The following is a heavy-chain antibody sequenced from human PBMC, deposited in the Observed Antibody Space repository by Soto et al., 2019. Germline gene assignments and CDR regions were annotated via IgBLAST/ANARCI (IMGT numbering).Heavy chain of an antibody. D-gene: IGHD3-3*01. J-gene: IGHJ3*02. CDR1: GFTFSSYG. CDR2: ISYDGSNK. V-gene: IGHV3-30*18. CDR3: AKGWSIFGVVSDAFDI. Sequence: GGSLRLSCAASGFTFSSYGMHWVRQAPGKGLEWVAVISYDGSNKYYADSVKGRFTISRDNSKNTLYLQMNSLRAEDTAVYYCAKGWSIFGVVSDAFDIWGQGTMVTV.